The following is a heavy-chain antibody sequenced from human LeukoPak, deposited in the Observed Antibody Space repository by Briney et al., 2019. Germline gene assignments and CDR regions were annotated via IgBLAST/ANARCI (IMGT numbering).Heavy chain of an antibody. CDR3: VRERSVKARQEGGHRYYYFMDV. Sequence: GGSLRLSCAASNFIFGNYTMNWVRQAPGKGLEWVSSISGGSRSLYYADSLKGRFTTSRDNVKNSLFLQMNSLRAEDTGVYFCVRERSVKARQEGGHRYYYFMDVWGNGTTVTVSS. CDR1: NFIFGNYT. J-gene: IGHJ6*03. D-gene: IGHD6-6*01. V-gene: IGHV3-21*04. CDR2: ISGGSRSL.